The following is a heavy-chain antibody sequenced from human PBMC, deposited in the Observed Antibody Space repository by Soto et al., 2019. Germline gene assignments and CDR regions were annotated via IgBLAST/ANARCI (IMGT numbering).Heavy chain of an antibody. CDR3: AREVIAAPLYYFDY. CDR1: GGSIRSYY. D-gene: IGHD6-6*01. V-gene: IGHV4-4*07. J-gene: IGHJ4*02. CDR2: IFPSGST. Sequence: SETLSLTCTVSGGSIRSYYWSWIRQPAGKGLEWIGRIFPSGSTNHNPSFKSRVTMSVDTSKNQFSLKLSSVTAADTAVYYCAREVIAAPLYYFDYWGQGTLVTVSS.